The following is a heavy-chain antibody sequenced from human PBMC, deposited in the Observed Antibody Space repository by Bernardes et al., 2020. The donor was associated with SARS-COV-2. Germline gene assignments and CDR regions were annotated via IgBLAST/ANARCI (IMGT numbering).Heavy chain of an antibody. CDR3: AIGAVAGTESFGF. CDR2: ISYDGSQK. Sequence: GWSLRLSCAGSGFTFSNYGMHWVRQAPGQGLEWVATISYDGSQKKYADSVKGRFTISRDNSKNTLFLQMNSLRAEDTAVHFCAIGAVAGTESFGFWGQGALVTVSS. D-gene: IGHD6-19*01. CDR1: GFTFSNYG. J-gene: IGHJ4*02. V-gene: IGHV3-30*03.